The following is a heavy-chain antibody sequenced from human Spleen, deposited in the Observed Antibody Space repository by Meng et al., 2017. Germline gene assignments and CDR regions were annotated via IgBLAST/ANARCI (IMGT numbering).Heavy chain of an antibody. V-gene: IGHV4-34*01. CDR2: INESGST. CDR1: GGSLNNYY. Sequence: SETLSLTCAVYGGSLNNYYWNWIRQPPGKGLEWIGEINESGSTNYNPSLKSRVTISVDTSKNNFSLKLRSVTAADTAVYYCVRERSTSSSRGWFYPWGQGSLVTVSS. J-gene: IGHJ5*02. CDR3: VRERSTSSSRGWFYP. D-gene: IGHD2-2*01.